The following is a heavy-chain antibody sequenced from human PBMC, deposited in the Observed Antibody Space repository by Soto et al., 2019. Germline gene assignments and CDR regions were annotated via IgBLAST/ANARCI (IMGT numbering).Heavy chain of an antibody. CDR2: IYYSGST. CDR1: GGSISSYY. J-gene: IGHJ6*02. CDR3: ARVGDKAMVMAYYYGMDV. Sequence: SETLSLTCTVSGGSISSYYWSWIRQPPGKGLEWIGYIYYSGSTNYNPSLKSRVTISVDTSKNQFSLKLSSVTAADTAVYYCARVGDKAMVMAYYYGMDVWGQGTTVTVSS. V-gene: IGHV4-59*01. D-gene: IGHD5-18*01.